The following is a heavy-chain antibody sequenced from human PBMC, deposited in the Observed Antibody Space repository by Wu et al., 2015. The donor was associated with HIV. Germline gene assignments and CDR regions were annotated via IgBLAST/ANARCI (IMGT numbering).Heavy chain of an antibody. CDR3: ARGRYSSNTGFFDF. CDR2: ISDYERNI. D-gene: IGHD3-9*01. V-gene: IGHV1-18*01. Sequence: QVHLVQSGAEVKKSGASVKVSCKASGYNFNGFGIIWVRQAPGQGLEWMGWISDYERNIHYGQKFRGRLTLTADTVTSTAFMDLRNLRSDDTAIYFCARGRYSSNTGFFDFWGQGTLVTVSS. J-gene: IGHJ4*02. CDR1: GYNFNGFG.